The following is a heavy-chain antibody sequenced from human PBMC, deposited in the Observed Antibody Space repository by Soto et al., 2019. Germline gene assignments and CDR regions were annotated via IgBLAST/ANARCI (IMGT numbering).Heavy chain of an antibody. D-gene: IGHD3-9*01. V-gene: IGHV3-30*18. J-gene: IGHJ4*02. Sequence: PGGSLRLSCAASGFTFSSYGMHWVRQAPGKGLEWVAVISYDGSNKYYADSVKGRFTISRDNSKNTLYLQMNSLRAEDTAVYYCANNLYYDILTGSFDYWGQGTLVTVSS. CDR3: ANNLYYDILTGSFDY. CDR1: GFTFSSYG. CDR2: ISYDGSNK.